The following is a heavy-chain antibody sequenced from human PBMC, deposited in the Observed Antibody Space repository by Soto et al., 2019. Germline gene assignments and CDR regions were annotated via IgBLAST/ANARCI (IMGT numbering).Heavy chain of an antibody. Sequence: SETLSLTCAVYGGSFSGYYWSWIRQPPGKGLEWIGEINHSGSTNYNPSLKSRVTISVDTSKNQFSLKLSSVTAADTAVYYCARGGLVATLDYWGQGTLVTVSS. CDR3: ARGGLVATLDY. V-gene: IGHV4-34*01. CDR1: GGSFSGYY. J-gene: IGHJ4*02. D-gene: IGHD5-12*01. CDR2: INHSGST.